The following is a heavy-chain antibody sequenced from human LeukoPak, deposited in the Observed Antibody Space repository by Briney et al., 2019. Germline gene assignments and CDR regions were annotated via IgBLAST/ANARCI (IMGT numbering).Heavy chain of an antibody. V-gene: IGHV1-69*05. D-gene: IGHD6-13*01. CDR3: ARRKRVAAAGSGGYFDY. CDR1: GGTFSSYA. Sequence: EASVKVSCKASGGTFSSYAISWVRQAPGQGLEWMGGIIPIFGTANYAQKFQGRVTITTDESTSTAYMELSSLRSEDTAVYYCARRKRVAAAGSGGYFDYWGQGTLVTVSS. J-gene: IGHJ4*02. CDR2: IIPIFGTA.